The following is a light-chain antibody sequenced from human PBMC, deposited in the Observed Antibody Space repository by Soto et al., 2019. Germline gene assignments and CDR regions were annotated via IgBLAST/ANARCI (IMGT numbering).Light chain of an antibody. CDR3: QKYNSAP. V-gene: IGKV1-27*01. Sequence: DIQMTQSPSSLSASIGDRVTITCRASQGISNYLAWYQQKPGKVPKLLIYAASTLQSGVPSRFSGSGSGTDFTLTISSLPPEDVATYYCQKYNSAPFGGGTKVEIK. CDR2: AAS. CDR1: QGISNY. J-gene: IGKJ4*01.